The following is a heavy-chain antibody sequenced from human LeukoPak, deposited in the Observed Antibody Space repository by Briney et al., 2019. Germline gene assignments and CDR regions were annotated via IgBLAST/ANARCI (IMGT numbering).Heavy chain of an antibody. Sequence: ASVKVSCKASGYTFTSYHMHWVRQAPGRGLEWMGIINPSGGSTSYAQKFQGRVTMTRDTSTSTVYMELSSLRSEDTAVYYCARAVAGWYYFDYWGQGTLVTVSS. D-gene: IGHD6-19*01. CDR2: INPSGGST. J-gene: IGHJ4*02. V-gene: IGHV1-46*01. CDR1: GYTFTSYH. CDR3: ARAVAGWYYFDY.